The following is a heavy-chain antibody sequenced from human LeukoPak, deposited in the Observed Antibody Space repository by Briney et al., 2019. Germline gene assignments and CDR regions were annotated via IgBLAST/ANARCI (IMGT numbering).Heavy chain of an antibody. D-gene: IGHD4-23*01. V-gene: IGHV1-58*01. CDR2: IVVGSGNT. J-gene: IGHJ3*01. CDR1: GFTFTSSA. Sequence: SVKVSFKASGFTFTSSAVQWVRQARGQRLEWIGWIVVGSGNTNYAQKFQERVTITRDMSTSTVYMELSSLRSEDTAMYYCAAEGRPTVVTFRKGAVDLWGQGRMVGVSS. CDR3: AAEGRPTVVTFRKGAVDL.